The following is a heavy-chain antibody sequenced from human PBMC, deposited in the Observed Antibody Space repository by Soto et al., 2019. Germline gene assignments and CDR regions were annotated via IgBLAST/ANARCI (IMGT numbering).Heavy chain of an antibody. CDR1: GGTFSSYA. J-gene: IGHJ6*02. CDR3: AGGRITIFGVDRYYYYGMDV. Sequence: QVQLVQSGAEVKKPGSSVKVSCKASGGTFSSYAISWVRQAPGQGLEWMGGIIPIFGTANYAQKFQGRVTLTSDESTSTAYMELSSLRSEDTAVYYCAGGRITIFGVDRYYYYGMDVWGQGTTVTVSS. CDR2: IIPIFGTA. D-gene: IGHD3-3*01. V-gene: IGHV1-69*05.